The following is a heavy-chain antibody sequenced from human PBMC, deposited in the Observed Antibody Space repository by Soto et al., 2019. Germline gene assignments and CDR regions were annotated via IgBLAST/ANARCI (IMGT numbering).Heavy chain of an antibody. CDR1: GDSIGSSTNY. CDR2: IYHSGNT. D-gene: IGHD5-18*01. Sequence: QLQLQESGPGLVKPSETLSLTCSVSGDSIGSSTNYWGWIRQPPGKGLEWIGTIYHSGNTYYNPPLKSRVAISVDRSKNQFSQSLNSVTSADTAVYYCARHEWLQLWLVTEYWGQGALVTVSS. V-gene: IGHV4-39*01. CDR3: ARHEWLQLWLVTEY. J-gene: IGHJ4*02.